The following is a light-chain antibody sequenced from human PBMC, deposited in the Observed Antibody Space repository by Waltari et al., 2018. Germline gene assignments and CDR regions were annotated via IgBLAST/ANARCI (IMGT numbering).Light chain of an antibody. CDR3: QSYDSSLSGVI. CDR1: SSNIGAGYD. V-gene: IGLV1-40*01. CDR2: GNI. Sequence: QSVLTQPPSVSGAPGQRITISCTGTSSNIGAGYDVHWYLQLPGTAPKLLILGNINRPSGVPDRFSASKSDTSASLAITGLQAEDEADYYCQSYDSSLSGVIFGGGTKLTVL. J-gene: IGLJ2*01.